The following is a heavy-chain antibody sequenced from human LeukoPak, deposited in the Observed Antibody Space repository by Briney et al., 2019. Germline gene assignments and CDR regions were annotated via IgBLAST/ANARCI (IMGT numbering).Heavy chain of an antibody. D-gene: IGHD6-19*01. CDR1: GGSMRSNNDY. V-gene: IGHV4-39*01. Sequence: SETLSLTCTVSGGSMRSNNDYWGRIRQPPGKELVWIGYDHSIGNTYYNPSLKSRVIITEDTYKNLFSLKLNSASAADTAVYYCAKSYSSVFYYYMDVWGKGTTVTVSS. J-gene: IGHJ6*03. CDR2: DHSIGNT. CDR3: AKSYSSVFYYYMDV.